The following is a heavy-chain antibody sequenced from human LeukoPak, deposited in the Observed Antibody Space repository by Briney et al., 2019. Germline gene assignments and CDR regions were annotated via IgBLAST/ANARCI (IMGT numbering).Heavy chain of an antibody. CDR2: ICGSGGCT. CDR1: GFTFNTYA. CDR3: AKTTVGYSSGRYPGWPADC. Sequence: GGSLRLSCAASGFTFNTYAIYWVRKAPRKGLEWVSGICGSGGCTYYADSVKGRFTISRDNSKNTVYLQMNSLTADDTAIYYCAKTTVGYSSGRYPGWPADCWGQGTLVTVSS. J-gene: IGHJ4*02. D-gene: IGHD6-19*01. V-gene: IGHV3-23*01.